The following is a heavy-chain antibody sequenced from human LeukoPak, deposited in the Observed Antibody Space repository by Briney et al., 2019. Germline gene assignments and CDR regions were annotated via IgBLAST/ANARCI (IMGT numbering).Heavy chain of an antibody. V-gene: IGHV1-46*01. Sequence: GASVKVSCKASGYTFTSYYMHWVRQAPGQGLEWMGIISPSGGSTSYAQKFQGRVTMTRDTSTSTVYMELSSLRSEDTAVYYCARASYDILTGSLGYYGMDVWGQGTTVTVSS. D-gene: IGHD3-9*01. J-gene: IGHJ6*02. CDR2: ISPSGGST. CDR1: GYTFTSYY. CDR3: ARASYDILTGSLGYYGMDV.